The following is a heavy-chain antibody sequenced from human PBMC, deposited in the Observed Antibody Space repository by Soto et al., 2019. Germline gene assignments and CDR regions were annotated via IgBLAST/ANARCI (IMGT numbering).Heavy chain of an antibody. CDR1: GYTFTSYG. V-gene: IGHV1-18*04. CDR3: ARAGGGGIFGVVINFPYYGMDV. Sequence: GASVKVSCNASGYTFTSYGISWVRQAPGQALEWMGWISAYNGNTNYAQKLQGRVTMTTDTSTSTAYMELRSLRSDDTAVYYCARAGGGGIFGVVINFPYYGMDVWGQGTTVTVSS. J-gene: IGHJ6*02. CDR2: ISAYNGNT. D-gene: IGHD3-3*01.